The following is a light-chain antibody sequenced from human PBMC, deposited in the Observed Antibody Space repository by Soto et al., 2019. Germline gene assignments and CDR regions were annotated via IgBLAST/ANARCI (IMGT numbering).Light chain of an antibody. CDR3: QQNKEWPGT. CDR1: QSVSSY. J-gene: IGKJ1*01. CDR2: DAS. V-gene: IGKV3-15*01. Sequence: TQSPGRLCVSTGERVTLSCMASQSVSSYLALFQQKPGQAPGLLIYDASTRATGIPVRFSGSGSGTEFTLTISSLQSEDFGIYYCQQNKEWPGTFGQGSKVDNK.